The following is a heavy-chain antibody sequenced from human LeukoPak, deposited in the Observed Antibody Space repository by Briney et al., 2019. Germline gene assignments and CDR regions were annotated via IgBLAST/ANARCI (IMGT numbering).Heavy chain of an antibody. J-gene: IGHJ4*02. CDR1: GGSISSYY. D-gene: IGHD7-27*01. CDR3: VRSFPGWGHYFDY. Sequence: SETLSLTCTVSGGSISSYYWSWIRQPPGKGLEWIGYIYYSGSTNYNPSLKSRVTISVDTSKNQFSLKLSSVTAADTAVYYCVRSFPGWGHYFDYWGQGTLVTVSS. CDR2: IYYSGST. V-gene: IGHV4-59*01.